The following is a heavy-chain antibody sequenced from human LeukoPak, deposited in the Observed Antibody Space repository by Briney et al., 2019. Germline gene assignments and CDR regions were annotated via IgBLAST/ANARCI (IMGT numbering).Heavy chain of an antibody. CDR1: GYSISSGYY. D-gene: IGHD7-27*01. J-gene: IGHJ4*02. Sequence: SETLSLTCAVSGYSISSGYYWGWIRQPPGKGLEWIGSIYHSGSTYYNPSLKSRVTISVDTSKNQFSLKLSSVTAADTAVYYCARELTGDQPPARFANYFDYWGQGTLVTVSS. CDR3: ARELTGDQPPARFANYFDY. CDR2: IYHSGST. V-gene: IGHV4-38-2*01.